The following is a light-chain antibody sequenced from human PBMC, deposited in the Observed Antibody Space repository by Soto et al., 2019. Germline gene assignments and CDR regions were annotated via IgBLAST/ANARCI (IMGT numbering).Light chain of an antibody. J-gene: IGKJ1*01. CDR2: DAS. V-gene: IGKV3-20*01. Sequence: EIVLTQSPGTLSLSPGERATLSCGTSQSLSTNYLARYQQKPGQAPRLLIYDASSRATGIPDRFSGSGSGTDFTLTISRLEPEDFALYFCQQYDTSPWTFGQGTRWIS. CDR1: QSLSTNY. CDR3: QQYDTSPWT.